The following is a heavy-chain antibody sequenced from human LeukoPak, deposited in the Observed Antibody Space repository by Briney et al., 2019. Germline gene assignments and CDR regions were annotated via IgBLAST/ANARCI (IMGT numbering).Heavy chain of an antibody. Sequence: ASVKASCKASGYTFSSYGISWVRQAPGQGLEWMGWISAYNGNTNYAQKLQGRVTMTTDTSTSTAYMELRSLRSDDTALYYCARSPLRWELQAIGAFDIWGQGTKVTVSS. D-gene: IGHD4-23*01. CDR1: GYTFSSYG. CDR2: ISAYNGNT. J-gene: IGHJ3*02. CDR3: ARSPLRWELQAIGAFDI. V-gene: IGHV1-18*01.